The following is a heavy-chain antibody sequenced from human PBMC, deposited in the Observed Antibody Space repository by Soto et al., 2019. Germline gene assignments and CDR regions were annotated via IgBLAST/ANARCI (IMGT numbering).Heavy chain of an antibody. Sequence: GGSLRLSCAASGFTFSSYAMSWARQAPGKGLEWVSAISGSGGSTYYADSVKGRFTISRDNSKNTLYLQMNSLRAEDTAVYYCAKDLRITFGGATYWGQGTLVTVSS. CDR3: AKDLRITFGGATY. CDR2: ISGSGGST. V-gene: IGHV3-23*01. CDR1: GFTFSSYA. J-gene: IGHJ4*02. D-gene: IGHD3-16*01.